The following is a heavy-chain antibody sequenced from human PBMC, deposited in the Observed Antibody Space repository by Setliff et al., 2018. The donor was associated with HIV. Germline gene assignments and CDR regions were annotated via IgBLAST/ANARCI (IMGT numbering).Heavy chain of an antibody. J-gene: IGHJ6*02. CDR2: VNHIGGT. D-gene: IGHD2-2*01. CDR3: ARGHCSGTNCYGVDYYGMDV. V-gene: IGHV4-34*01. CDR1: SKSFSNSY. Sequence: PSETLSLTCAVYSKSFSNSYWTWIRQPPGKGLEWFGEVNHIGGTNYNPSLKSRVSMSVDTSKSQFSLNLTSVTAADTAVYYCARGHCSGTNCYGVDYYGMDVWGQGTLVTVSS.